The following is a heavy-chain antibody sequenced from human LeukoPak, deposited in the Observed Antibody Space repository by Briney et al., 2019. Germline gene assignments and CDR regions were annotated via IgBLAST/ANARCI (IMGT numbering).Heavy chain of an antibody. CDR3: ARRQLGPRLWDAFDV. V-gene: IGHV3-48*04. CDR1: GFTFSIYT. D-gene: IGHD7-27*01. J-gene: IGHJ3*01. CDR2: ISSTSVSI. Sequence: GGSLRLSCAASGFTFSIYTMNWVRQAPGKGLEWVACISSTSVSIDYADSVKGRFSISRDNAKNSLYLQINSLRAEDTAVYYCARRQLGPRLWDAFDVWGQGTVVTVSS.